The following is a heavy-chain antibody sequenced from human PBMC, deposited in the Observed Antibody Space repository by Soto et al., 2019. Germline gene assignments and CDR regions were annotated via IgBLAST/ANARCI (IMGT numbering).Heavy chain of an antibody. Sequence: EVQLLESGGDLVRPGESLRLSCTASGFILSNYAMNWVRQAPGKGLEWVSTLSKDGAIEHYADSVKGRFTISRDGSKNTLYLQMNSLRAEGTAMYYCAKDPSTGSADYWGQGTQVTVSS. CDR1: GFILSNYA. CDR3: AKDPSTGSADY. D-gene: IGHD3-9*01. J-gene: IGHJ4*02. V-gene: IGHV3-23*01. CDR2: LSKDGAIE.